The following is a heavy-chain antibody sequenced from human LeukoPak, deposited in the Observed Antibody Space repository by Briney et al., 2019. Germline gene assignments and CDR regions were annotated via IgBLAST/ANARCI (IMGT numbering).Heavy chain of an antibody. D-gene: IGHD6-13*01. J-gene: IGHJ4*02. V-gene: IGHV4-39*01. CDR3: ARLSYSSSRRNKFDY. CDR1: GGSISSSSYY. CDR2: IYYSGST. Sequence: SESLSLTCTVSGGSISSSSYYWGWIRQPPGKGLEWIGSIYYSGSTYYNPSLKSRVAISVDTSKNQFSLKLSSVTAADTAVYYCARLSYSSSRRNKFDYWGQGTLVTVSS.